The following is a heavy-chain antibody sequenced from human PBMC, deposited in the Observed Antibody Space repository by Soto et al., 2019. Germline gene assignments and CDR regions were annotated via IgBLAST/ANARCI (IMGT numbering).Heavy chain of an antibody. CDR1: GGTLSSHA. CDR3: AREMIYYFDY. CDR2: IIPIFGTA. J-gene: IGHJ4*02. D-gene: IGHD3-22*01. Sequence: SVKVSCKASGGTLSSHAISWVLQAPGQGLEWMGGIIPIFGTANYAQKFQGRVTITADESTSTAYMELSSLRSEDTAVYYCAREMIYYFDYWGQGTLVTVSS. V-gene: IGHV1-69*13.